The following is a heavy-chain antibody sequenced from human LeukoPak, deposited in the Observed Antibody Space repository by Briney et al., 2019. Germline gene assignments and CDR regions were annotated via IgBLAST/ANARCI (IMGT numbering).Heavy chain of an antibody. CDR1: GYTFTGYY. CDR3: ARAGLRNAFDI. J-gene: IGHJ3*02. Sequence: GASVKVSCKASGYTFTGYYMHWVRQAPGQGLEWMGWINPNNGGTNYAQKFQGRVTMTRDTSISTAYMELSRLRSDDTAVYYCARAGLRNAFDIWGQGTMVTVSS. V-gene: IGHV1-2*02. D-gene: IGHD5-12*01. CDR2: INPNNGGT.